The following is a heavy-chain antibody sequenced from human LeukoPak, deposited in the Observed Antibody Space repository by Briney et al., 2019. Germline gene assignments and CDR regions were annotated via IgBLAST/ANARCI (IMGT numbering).Heavy chain of an antibody. V-gene: IGHV1-46*01. CDR1: GYTLTNYY. CDR2: INPVGGST. Sequence: ASVKVSCKASGYTLTNYYTHWVRQAPGQGLEWMGIINPVGGSTSYAQKFQGRVTMIRDTSTSTVYMELNSLRSEDTAVYYCARAYDYGDPRFDPWGQGTLVTVSS. CDR3: ARAYDYGDPRFDP. J-gene: IGHJ5*02. D-gene: IGHD4-17*01.